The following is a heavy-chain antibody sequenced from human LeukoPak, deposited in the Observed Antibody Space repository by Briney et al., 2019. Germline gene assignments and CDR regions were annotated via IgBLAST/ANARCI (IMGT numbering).Heavy chain of an antibody. Sequence: GGSLRLSCAASGFTFSSYSMNWARQAPGKGLEWVSSISSSSSYIYYADSVKGRFTISRDNAKNSLYLQMNSLRAEDTAVYYCATDVSEGGYYYYYYMDVWGKGTTVTVSS. J-gene: IGHJ6*03. CDR3: ATDVSEGGYYYYYYMDV. CDR1: GFTFSSYS. CDR2: ISSSSSYI. V-gene: IGHV3-21*01. D-gene: IGHD1-26*01.